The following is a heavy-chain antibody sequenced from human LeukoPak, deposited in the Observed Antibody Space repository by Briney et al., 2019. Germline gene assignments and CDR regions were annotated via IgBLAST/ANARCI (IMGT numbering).Heavy chain of an antibody. CDR1: GFTFSSYS. CDR3: ARELRVGTAFDL. J-gene: IGHJ2*01. V-gene: IGHV3-21*04. Sequence: GGSLRLSCAASGFTFSSYSMNWVRQAPGKGLEWVSSISSSSSYIYYADSVKGRFTISRDNSKNTLYLQMNSLRAEDAAVYYCARELRVGTAFDLWGRGTLVTVSS. D-gene: IGHD3-10*01. CDR2: ISSSSSYI.